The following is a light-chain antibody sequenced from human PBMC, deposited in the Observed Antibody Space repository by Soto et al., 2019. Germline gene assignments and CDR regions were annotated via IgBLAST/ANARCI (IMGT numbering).Light chain of an antibody. CDR1: QTVSSSY. J-gene: IGKJ1*01. Sequence: EVVLTQSPGTLSLSPGERAALSCRASQTVSSSYLAWYQQKPGQAPRLLIYDASRRATGTPDRFSGSGSGSDFTLTISRLEPEDFAVYYCQQYGNSPQTFGQGTKVEIK. V-gene: IGKV3-20*01. CDR3: QQYGNSPQT. CDR2: DAS.